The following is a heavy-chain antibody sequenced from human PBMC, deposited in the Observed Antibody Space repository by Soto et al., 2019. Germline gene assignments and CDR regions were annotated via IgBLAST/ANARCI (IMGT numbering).Heavy chain of an antibody. CDR1: GLTFSNYA. D-gene: IGHD3-22*01. V-gene: IGHV3-23*01. CDR3: ASPPVSTMTVGAY. CDR2: IGGTSGNT. J-gene: IGHJ4*02. Sequence: GSLRLSCAASGLTFSNYAMSWVRQAPGKGLEWVSAIGGTSGNTYYADSVKGRFTISRDNSKNALYLQMNSLRAEDTAVYYCASPPVSTMTVGAYWGRGTLVTVSS.